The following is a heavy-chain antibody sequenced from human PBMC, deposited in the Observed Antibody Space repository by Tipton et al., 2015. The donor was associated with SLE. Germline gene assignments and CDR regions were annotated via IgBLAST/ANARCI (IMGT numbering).Heavy chain of an antibody. Sequence: LRLSCTVSGGSISSYYWSWIRQPPGKGLEWVGYIYYSGITKYNPSLKSRVTISVDTSKNKFSLKLSSVTAADTAVYYCATKLVDTAMVPLYYYYYYMYVGGEGTTVTV. CDR2: IYYSGIT. J-gene: IGHJ6*03. CDR3: ATKLVDTAMVPLYYYYYYMYV. V-gene: IGHV4-59*01. D-gene: IGHD5-18*01. CDR1: GGSISSYY.